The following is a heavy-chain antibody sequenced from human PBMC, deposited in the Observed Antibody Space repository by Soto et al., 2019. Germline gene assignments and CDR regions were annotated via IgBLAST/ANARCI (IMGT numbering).Heavy chain of an antibody. D-gene: IGHD1-7*01. Sequence: SETLSLTCAVYGGSFSGYYWSWIRQPPGKGLEWIGEINHSGSTNYNPSLKSRVTISVDTSKNQFSLKLSSVTAADTAVYYCARRTTDRFDPWGQGTLVTVSS. CDR3: ARRTTDRFDP. V-gene: IGHV4-34*01. CDR2: INHSGST. J-gene: IGHJ5*02. CDR1: GGSFSGYY.